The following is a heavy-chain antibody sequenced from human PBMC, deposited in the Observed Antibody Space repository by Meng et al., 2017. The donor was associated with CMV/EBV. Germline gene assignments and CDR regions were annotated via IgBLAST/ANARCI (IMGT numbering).Heavy chain of an antibody. Sequence: ASVKVSCKASGYTFTSYYMHWVRQAPGQELEWMGIINPSGGSTSYAQKFQGRVTMTRDTSTSTVYMELSSLRSEDTAVYYCARDGEQQLVDYYYGMDVWGQGTTVTVSS. CDR2: INPSGGST. V-gene: IGHV1-46*01. J-gene: IGHJ6*02. CDR1: GYTFTSYY. CDR3: ARDGEQQLVDYYYGMDV. D-gene: IGHD6-13*01.